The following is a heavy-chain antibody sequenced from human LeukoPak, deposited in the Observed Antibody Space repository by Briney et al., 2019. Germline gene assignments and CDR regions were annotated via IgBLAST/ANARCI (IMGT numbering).Heavy chain of an antibody. CDR2: IYPGDSDT. CDR3: ARQITIFGVVIAGRYFDY. J-gene: IGHJ4*02. CDR1: GYSFTSYW. Sequence: GESLKISCKGSGYSFTSYWIGWVRQMPGKGLEWMGIIYPGDSDTRYSPSFQGQVTISADKSISTAYLQWSSLKASGTAMYYCARQITIFGVVIAGRYFDYWGQGTLVTVSS. V-gene: IGHV5-51*01. D-gene: IGHD3-3*01.